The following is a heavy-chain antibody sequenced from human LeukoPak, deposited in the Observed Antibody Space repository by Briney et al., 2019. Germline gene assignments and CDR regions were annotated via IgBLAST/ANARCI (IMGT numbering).Heavy chain of an antibody. D-gene: IGHD1-26*01. J-gene: IGHJ4*02. CDR3: ARCLVGATYYFDY. CDR2: IYYSGST. Sequence: SETLSLTCTVSGGSVSSYYWSWIRQPPGKGLEWIGYIYYSGSTNYNPSLKSRVTISVDTSKNQFSLKLSSVTAADAAVYYCARCLVGATYYFDYWGQGTLVTVSS. CDR1: GGSVSSYY. V-gene: IGHV4-59*02.